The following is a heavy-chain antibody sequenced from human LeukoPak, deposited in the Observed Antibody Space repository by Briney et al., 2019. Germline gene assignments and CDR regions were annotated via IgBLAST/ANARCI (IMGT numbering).Heavy chain of an antibody. D-gene: IGHD5-18*01. CDR1: GFSFSSYE. CDR2: IDSGSSVI. CDR3: AREVTVTPDALDV. Sequence: GGSPRLSCAASGFSFSSYEMSWVRQAPGKGLEWVAYIDSGSSVIKYADSVKGRFTVSRGNTQNSLYLQLNNLRVEDTAVYYCAREVTVTPDALDVWGQGTMVTVSS. J-gene: IGHJ3*01. V-gene: IGHV3-48*03.